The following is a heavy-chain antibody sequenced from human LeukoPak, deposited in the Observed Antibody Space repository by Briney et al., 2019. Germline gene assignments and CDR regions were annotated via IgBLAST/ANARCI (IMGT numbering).Heavy chain of an antibody. J-gene: IGHJ4*02. CDR3: ARGSSHVDK. CDR1: GWSFSDYY. V-gene: IGHV4-34*01. Sequence: PSETLSLTCAVYGWSFSDYYWTWIRQAPGKGLEWIGEINRGVYNPSLKSRVTIPVDTSKNQFSLKLTSVTAADTGVYYCARGSSHVDKWGQGTLVTVSS. CDR2: INRG.